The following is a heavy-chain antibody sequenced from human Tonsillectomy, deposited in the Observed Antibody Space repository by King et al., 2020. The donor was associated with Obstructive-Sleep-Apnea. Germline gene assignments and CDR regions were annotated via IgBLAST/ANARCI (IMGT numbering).Heavy chain of an antibody. CDR1: GGSISTYY. CDR2: IYYSGST. CDR3: ARHDGGLNWFDP. Sequence: VQLQESGPGLLKPSETLSLTCTVSGGSISTYYLSWIRQSPGKGLEWIGYIYYSGSTNYNPSLRRRVTISVDTSKNHFSLNLNSVTAADTAVYYCARHDGGLNWFDPWGQGTLVTVSS. V-gene: IGHV4-59*08. J-gene: IGHJ5*02. D-gene: IGHD4-23*01.